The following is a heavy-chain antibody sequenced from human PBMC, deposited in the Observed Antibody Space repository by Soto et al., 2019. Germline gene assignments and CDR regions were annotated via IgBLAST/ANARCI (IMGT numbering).Heavy chain of an antibody. CDR3: ARPGSCSTTSCYSRIDY. D-gene: IGHD2-2*01. J-gene: IGHJ4*02. Sequence: PSETLSLTCAVYGGSFSGYYWSWIRQPPGKGLEWIGEINHSGSTNYNPSLKSRVTISVDTSKNQFSLKLSSVTAADTAVYYCARPGSCSTTSCYSRIDYWGQGTLVTVSS. CDR2: INHSGST. CDR1: GGSFSGYY. V-gene: IGHV4-34*01.